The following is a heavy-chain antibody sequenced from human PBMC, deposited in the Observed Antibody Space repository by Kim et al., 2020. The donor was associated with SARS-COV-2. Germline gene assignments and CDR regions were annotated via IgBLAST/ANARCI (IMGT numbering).Heavy chain of an antibody. V-gene: IGHV4-59*08. CDR3: ARLRWGFDY. J-gene: IGHJ4*02. Sequence: THYHPTLKGRVTLSVDTSKNQFSLKLSSVTAADTAVYYCARLRWGFDYWGQGTLVTVSS. CDR2: T. D-gene: IGHD3-16*01.